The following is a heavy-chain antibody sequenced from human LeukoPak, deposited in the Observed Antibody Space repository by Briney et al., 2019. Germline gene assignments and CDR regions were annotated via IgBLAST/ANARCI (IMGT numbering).Heavy chain of an antibody. D-gene: IGHD6-13*01. CDR1: GFTFTTYG. CDR3: VRGVGVSRFNYFDP. J-gene: IGHJ5*02. V-gene: IGHV3-23*01. CDR2: ICSSGGGT. Sequence: PGGSLRLSCVASGFTFTTYGMSWVRHAPGKGLEWGSGICSSGGGTYCADSVKGRFTIYRDNSQNTLFLQMNSLRDDDTAVYYCVRGVGVSRFNYFDPWGQGTLVIVSP.